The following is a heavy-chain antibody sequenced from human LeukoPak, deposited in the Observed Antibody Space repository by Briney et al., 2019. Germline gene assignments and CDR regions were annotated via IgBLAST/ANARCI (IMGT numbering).Heavy chain of an antibody. CDR3: ARDGRNYSSSWLYYFDY. Sequence: SVTVSCKASGCSFTSYGSSWVRQAPGQGREWMGGIIPIFGTANYEHKFQARVTITTDESTSTAYMELSMLRAEDTAVYYCARDGRNYSSSWLYYFDYWGQGTLVTVSS. V-gene: IGHV1-69*05. D-gene: IGHD6-13*01. J-gene: IGHJ4*02. CDR1: GCSFTSYG. CDR2: IIPIFGTA.